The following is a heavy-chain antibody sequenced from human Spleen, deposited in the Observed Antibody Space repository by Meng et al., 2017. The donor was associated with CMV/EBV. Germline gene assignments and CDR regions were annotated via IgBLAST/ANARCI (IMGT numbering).Heavy chain of an antibody. Sequence: KASGGTLSTYAIKWVGQATGQGLEWMGTIIPMGETGIYTQKFRGRVTSTADESTTTADMEISGLTSEDTAVYYCATDGPGGGSYCLYWGQGTLVTVSS. CDR3: ATDGPGGGSYCLY. J-gene: IGHJ4*02. V-gene: IGHV1-69*11. D-gene: IGHD3-10*01. CDR2: IIPMGETG. CDR1: GGTLSTYA.